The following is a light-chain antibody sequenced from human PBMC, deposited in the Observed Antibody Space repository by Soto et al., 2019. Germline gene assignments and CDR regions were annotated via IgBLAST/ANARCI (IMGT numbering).Light chain of an antibody. CDR1: SSDVGAYNY. CDR2: EVS. Sequence: SALTQPPCASGFPQHPVTLSGSGTSSDVGAYNYVSWYQQHPGKAPPRIIYEVSKRPSGVPHRCSGSKGGNTASLTVSGLWAEEDADYYCSSHASSSLYVFGTGTKVTVL. CDR3: SSHASSSLYV. J-gene: IGLJ1*01. V-gene: IGLV2-8*01.